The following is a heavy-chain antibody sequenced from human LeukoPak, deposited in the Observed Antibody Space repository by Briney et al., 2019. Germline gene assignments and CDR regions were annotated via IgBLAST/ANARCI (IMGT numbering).Heavy chain of an antibody. CDR3: TRLSSGRPLDL. CDR2: ISGNT. D-gene: IGHD2-15*01. Sequence: SETLSLTCTDSGGSISSTYHCGWIRHLPGKGLEWIGSISGNTYYSPSLKSRVTISLDTSKNQFFLTLTSVTPADTAMYYCTRLSSGRPLDLSGQGVLVTVSS. J-gene: IGHJ4*02. V-gene: IGHV4-39*01. CDR1: GGSISSTYH.